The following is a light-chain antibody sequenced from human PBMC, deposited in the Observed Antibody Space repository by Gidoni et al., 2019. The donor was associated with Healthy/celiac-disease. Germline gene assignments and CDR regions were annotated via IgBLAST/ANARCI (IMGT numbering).Light chain of an antibody. CDR1: QSISSY. CDR2: AAS. Sequence: DIQMTQSPSSLSASVGDRVTITCRASQSISSYLNWYQQKPGKAPKLLIYAASSLQSGVPSRFSGRGSGTDFTLTISSLQPEDFATYYCQQSYSTPFTFGGGTKVEIK. CDR3: QQSYSTPFT. J-gene: IGKJ4*01. V-gene: IGKV1-39*01.